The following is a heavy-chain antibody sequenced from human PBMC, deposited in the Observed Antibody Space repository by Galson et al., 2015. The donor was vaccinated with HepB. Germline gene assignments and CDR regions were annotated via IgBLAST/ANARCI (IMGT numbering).Heavy chain of an antibody. J-gene: IGHJ3*02. V-gene: IGHV3-7*01. CDR3: ARDSSPYCDSSTCYDALDI. CDR1: GFTFSGYW. Sequence: SLRLSCAASGFTFSGYWMTWVRQAPGKGLEWVANINEDGSVQHYVDSVKGRFTISRDNAKKSLFLQMNSLRAEDTAVYYCARDSSPYCDSSTCYDALDIWGQVTIVAVSS. D-gene: IGHD2-2*01. CDR2: INEDGSVQ.